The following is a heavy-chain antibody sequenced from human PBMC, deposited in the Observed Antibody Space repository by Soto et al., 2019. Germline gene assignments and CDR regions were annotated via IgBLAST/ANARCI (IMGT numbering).Heavy chain of an antibody. D-gene: IGHD6-19*01. CDR1: GFAFRSYG. J-gene: IGHJ4*02. Sequence: QVQLVESGGGVVQPGRSLRLSCATSGFAFRSYGMHWVHQAPGKGLEWVAFASYDGINKYYADSVKGRFTISRDSSKNTLYLQMNNLRAEDTAVYYCAKPSYITGWQITETPFDYWGQGTLVTVSS. CDR3: AKPSYITGWQITETPFDY. V-gene: IGHV3-30*18. CDR2: ASYDGINK.